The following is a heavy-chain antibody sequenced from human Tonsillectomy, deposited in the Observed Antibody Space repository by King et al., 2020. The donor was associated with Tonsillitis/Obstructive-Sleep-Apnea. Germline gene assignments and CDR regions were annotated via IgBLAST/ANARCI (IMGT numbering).Heavy chain of an antibody. V-gene: IGHV5-10-1*01. Sequence: AQLVQSGAEVKKPGESLRISCKGSGYSFTSYWISWVRQMPGKSLELMGRIDPSDAYTNSSPSFQGHVTISADKSISTAYLQWSSLKASDTAMYYCARHSGPPVWGFDIWGQGTMVTVSS. CDR3: ARHSGPPVWGFDI. CDR1: GYSFTSYW. J-gene: IGHJ3*02. CDR2: IDPSDAYT. D-gene: IGHD1-26*01.